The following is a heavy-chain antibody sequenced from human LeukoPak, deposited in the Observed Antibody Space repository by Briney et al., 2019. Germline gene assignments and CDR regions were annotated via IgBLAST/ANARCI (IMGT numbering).Heavy chain of an antibody. V-gene: IGHV3-21*01. CDR3: ARDHPGDYSDFQFDY. J-gene: IGHJ4*02. Sequence: PGGSLRLSCAASGFTFSSYSMNWVRQAPGKGLEWVSSISSSSSYKYYADSQRGRFTISRGNAKSSLYLQMNSLRAEDTAVYYCARDHPGDYSDFQFDYWGQGTLVTVSS. CDR2: ISSSSSYK. CDR1: GFTFSSYS. D-gene: IGHD4-11*01.